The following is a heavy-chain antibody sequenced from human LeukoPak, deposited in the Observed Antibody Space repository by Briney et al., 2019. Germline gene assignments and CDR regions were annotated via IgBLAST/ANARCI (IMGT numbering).Heavy chain of an antibody. D-gene: IGHD3-22*01. CDR3: ARDYYDSSGYDYFDY. CDR1: RFPFSNYW. J-gene: IGHJ4*02. Sequence: GSLRLSCAASRFPFSNYWMSWVRQPPGKGLEWIGEINHSGSTNYNPSLKSRVTISVDTSKNQFSLKLSSVTAADTAVYYCARDYYDSSGYDYFDYWGQGTLVTVSS. V-gene: IGHV4-34*01. CDR2: INHSGST.